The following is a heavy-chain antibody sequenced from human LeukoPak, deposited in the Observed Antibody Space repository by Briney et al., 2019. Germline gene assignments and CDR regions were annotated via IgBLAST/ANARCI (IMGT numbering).Heavy chain of an antibody. CDR1: GFTFSSYS. V-gene: IGHV3-21*01. D-gene: IGHD6-6*01. J-gene: IGHJ4*02. Sequence: PGGSLRLSCAASGFTFSSYSMNWVRQAPGKGLEWVSSISSSSSYIYYADSVKGRFTISRDNAKNSLYLQMNSLRAEDTAVYYCAKDVIAARYFDYWGQGTLVTVSS. CDR3: AKDVIAARYFDY. CDR2: ISSSSSYI.